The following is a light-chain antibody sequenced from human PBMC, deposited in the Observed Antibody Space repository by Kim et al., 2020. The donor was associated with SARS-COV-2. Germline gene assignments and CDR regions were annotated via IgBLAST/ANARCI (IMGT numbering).Light chain of an antibody. V-gene: IGLV4-69*01. CDR3: QTWGTGIRV. CDR1: SGNSSYA. Sequence: ASVKLTCTRSSGNSSYAIEWHQQQPEKGPRYLMKLNGDGSHSKGDGIPDRFSGSSSGAERYLTISSLQSEDEADYYCQTWGTGIRVFGGGTKLTVL. J-gene: IGLJ3*02. CDR2: LNGDGSH.